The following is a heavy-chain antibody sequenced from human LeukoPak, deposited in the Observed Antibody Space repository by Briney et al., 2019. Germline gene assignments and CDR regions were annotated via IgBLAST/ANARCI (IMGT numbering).Heavy chain of an antibody. V-gene: IGHV3-48*04. D-gene: IGHD3-22*01. CDR2: ISSSSSTI. CDR1: GFTFSSYT. Sequence: GGSLRLSCAASGFTFSSYTMNWFPQAPGKGLEWVSYISSSSSTIYYADSVKGRFTISRDNAKNSLYLQMNSLRAEDTAVYYCARVPHYYDSSGWGWFDPWGQGTLVTVSS. J-gene: IGHJ5*02. CDR3: ARVPHYYDSSGWGWFDP.